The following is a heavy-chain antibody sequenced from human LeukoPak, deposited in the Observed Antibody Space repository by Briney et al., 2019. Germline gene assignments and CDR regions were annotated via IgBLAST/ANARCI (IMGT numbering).Heavy chain of an antibody. V-gene: IGHV4-59*01. CDR3: ARSAGYQLLEGYYYYMDV. D-gene: IGHD2-2*01. CDR2: IYYSGST. J-gene: IGHJ6*03. CDR1: GGSISSYY. Sequence: SETLSLTCTVSGGSISSYYWSWIRQPPGKGLEWIGYIYYSGSTNYNPSLKSRVTISVDTSKNQFSLKLSSETAADTAVYYCARSAGYQLLEGYYYYMDVWGKGTTVTVSS.